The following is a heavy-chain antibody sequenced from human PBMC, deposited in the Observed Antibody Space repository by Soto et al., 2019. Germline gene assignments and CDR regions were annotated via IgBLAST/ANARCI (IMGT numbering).Heavy chain of an antibody. V-gene: IGHV3-21*06. CDR3: ARESEDLTSNFDY. CDR2: ISSTTNYI. CDR1: GFTFTRYS. J-gene: IGHJ4*02. Sequence: EVQLVESGGGLVKPGGSLRLSCAASGFTFTRYSMNWVRQAPRKGLEWVSSISSTTNYIYYGDSMKGRFTISRDNAKNSRYLEMNRLRAEDTAVYYCARESEDLTSNFDYWGQGTLVTVSS.